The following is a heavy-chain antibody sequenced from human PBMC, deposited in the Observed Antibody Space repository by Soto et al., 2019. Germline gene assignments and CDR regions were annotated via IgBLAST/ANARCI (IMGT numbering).Heavy chain of an antibody. J-gene: IGHJ6*02. CDR3: AREGDVTYYYYGMAV. Sequence: QVHLVQSGAEVKKPGASVKVSCKTSGYTFTSYGISWVRQAPGQGLEWLGWISGYDGRTNLAQKVQDRVTMTTDTSTSTVYMELRSLRSDDTAVYYCAREGDVTYYYYGMAVWGQGTTVTVSS. CDR2: ISGYDGRT. V-gene: IGHV1-18*01. D-gene: IGHD2-21*02. CDR1: GYTFTSYG.